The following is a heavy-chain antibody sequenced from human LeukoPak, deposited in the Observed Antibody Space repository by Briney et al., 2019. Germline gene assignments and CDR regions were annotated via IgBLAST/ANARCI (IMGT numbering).Heavy chain of an antibody. CDR3: TRLSTGSGNYFDY. CDR1: GASISASTYY. J-gene: IGHJ4*02. CDR2: INYSGRT. Sequence: SETLSLTCSVSGASISASTYYWAWVRQPPGEGLDWIASINYSGRTHYSSSLTSRVTISLDMSRSQFSLQLSSVTAADMAVYYCTRLSTGSGNYFDYWGLGTLVTVSS. D-gene: IGHD1-26*01. V-gene: IGHV4-39*07.